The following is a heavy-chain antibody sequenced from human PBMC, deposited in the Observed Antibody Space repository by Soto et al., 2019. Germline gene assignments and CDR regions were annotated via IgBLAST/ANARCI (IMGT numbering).Heavy chain of an antibody. CDR3: VCHFNARGVGHFPH. D-gene: IGHD1-26*01. V-gene: IGHV4-39*02. Sequence: SETLSLTCTVSGGSVSSGTYYWGWIRQPPGKGLEWIGSMSRSGSTHYHPSLKSRLTISLDMSKNHFSLDLRSVTAADTAVYYCVCHFNARGVGHFPHWGQGTRVTVSS. CDR1: GGSVSSGTYY. J-gene: IGHJ1*01. CDR2: MSRSGST.